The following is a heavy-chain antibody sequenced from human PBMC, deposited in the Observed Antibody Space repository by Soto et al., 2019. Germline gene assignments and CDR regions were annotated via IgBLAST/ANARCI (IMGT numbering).Heavy chain of an antibody. CDR2: IYYSGST. CDR1: GGSISSYY. D-gene: IGHD6-19*01. CDR3: ARRDSSGWPVPMGDDAFDI. V-gene: IGHV4-59*08. Sequence: QVQLQESGPGLVKPSETLSLTCTVSGGSISSYYWSWIRQPPGKGLEWIGYIYYSGSTNYNPSLKSRVTISVDTSKNQFSLKLSSVTAADTAVYYCARRDSSGWPVPMGDDAFDIWGQGTMVTVSS. J-gene: IGHJ3*02.